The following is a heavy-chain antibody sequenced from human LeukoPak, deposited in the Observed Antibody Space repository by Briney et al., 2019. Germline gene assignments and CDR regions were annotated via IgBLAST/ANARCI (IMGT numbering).Heavy chain of an antibody. CDR1: GSTFANAG. D-gene: IGHD2-15*01. J-gene: IGHJ4*02. V-gene: IGHV3-30*02. Sequence: GGSLRLSWEASGSTFANAGLPWVGQAPGKGLGWLALMLNDGVSKFYADSVKGRFTISRDNSKNTLYLQVNSLRAEDTAIYYCAIDRGDCSRAPCHSDYFDKWGQGTLVTVSS. CDR3: AIDRGDCSRAPCHSDYFDK. CDR2: MLNDGVSK.